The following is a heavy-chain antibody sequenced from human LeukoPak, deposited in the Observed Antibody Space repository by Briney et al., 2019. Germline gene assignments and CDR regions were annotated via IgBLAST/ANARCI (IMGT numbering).Heavy chain of an antibody. Sequence: PGGSLRLSCAASGFTFSSYAMHWVRQAPGKGLEYDSAISSNGGSTYYANSVKGRFTISRDNSKNTLYLQMGSLRAEDMAVYYCARGGGPYGITMVREDDAFDIWGQGTMVTVSS. CDR2: ISSNGGST. J-gene: IGHJ3*02. V-gene: IGHV3-64*01. CDR3: ARGGGPYGITMVREDDAFDI. D-gene: IGHD3-10*01. CDR1: GFTFSSYA.